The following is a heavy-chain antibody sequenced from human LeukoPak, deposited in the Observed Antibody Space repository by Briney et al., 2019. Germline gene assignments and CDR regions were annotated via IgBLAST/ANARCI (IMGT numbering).Heavy chain of an antibody. CDR2: ISPSGGST. Sequence: GASVRVSCKAFGYTFTSNYMHWVRQAPGQGPEWMGVISPSGGSTTYAQKFQGRVTLTRDMSTSTDYLELSSLRSDDTAVYYCARVSGLLWFVLNWFDPWGQGTLVTVSS. J-gene: IGHJ5*02. V-gene: IGHV1-46*01. D-gene: IGHD3-10*01. CDR1: GYTFTSNY. CDR3: ARVSGLLWFVLNWFDP.